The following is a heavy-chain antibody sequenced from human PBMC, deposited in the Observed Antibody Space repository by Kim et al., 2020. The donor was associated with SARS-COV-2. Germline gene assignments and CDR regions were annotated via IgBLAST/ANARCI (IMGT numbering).Heavy chain of an antibody. CDR1: GFTFSSYW. Sequence: GGSLRLSCAASGFTFSSYWMSWVRQAPGKGLEWVANIKQDGSEKYYVDSVKGRFTISRDNAKNSLYLQMNSLRAEDTAVYYCARDYYDSSGYWGLGSYYYYGMDVWGQGTTVTVSS. CDR2: IKQDGSEK. V-gene: IGHV3-7*01. J-gene: IGHJ6*02. D-gene: IGHD3-22*01. CDR3: ARDYYDSSGYWGLGSYYYYGMDV.